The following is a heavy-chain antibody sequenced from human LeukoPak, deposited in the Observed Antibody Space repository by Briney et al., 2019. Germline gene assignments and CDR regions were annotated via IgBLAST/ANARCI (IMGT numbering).Heavy chain of an antibody. J-gene: IGHJ4*02. D-gene: IGHD3-10*01. CDR2: ITLTGLST. Sequence: GGSLRLSCAASGFTFSSYAMSWVRQAPGKGLEWVSTITLTGLSTYYADSVKGRFTISRDNSKNTLSLQMNSLRAEDTAVYYCAKGRGWDGSSPAGYFDYWGQGTLVTVSS. CDR3: AKGRGWDGSSPAGYFDY. CDR1: GFTFSSYA. V-gene: IGHV3-23*01.